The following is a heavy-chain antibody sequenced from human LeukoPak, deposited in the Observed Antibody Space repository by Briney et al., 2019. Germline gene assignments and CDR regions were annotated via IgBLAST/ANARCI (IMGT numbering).Heavy chain of an antibody. CDR2: IYYSGSI. Sequence: SETLSLTCTVSGGSISSYYWSWIRQPSGKGLEWIGYIYYSGSINYNPSLKSRVTISVDTSKNQFSLKLSSVTAADTAVYYCARGYYYGSGSYYGDAFDIWGQGTMVTVSS. J-gene: IGHJ3*02. V-gene: IGHV4-59*01. CDR3: ARGYYYGSGSYYGDAFDI. D-gene: IGHD3-10*01. CDR1: GGSISSYY.